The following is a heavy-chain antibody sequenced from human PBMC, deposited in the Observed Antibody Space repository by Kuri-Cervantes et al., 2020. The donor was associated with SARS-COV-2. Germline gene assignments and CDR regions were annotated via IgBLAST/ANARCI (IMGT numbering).Heavy chain of an antibody. CDR2: IGVVGDP. V-gene: IGHV3-13*05. D-gene: IGHD2-2*01. J-gene: IGHJ4*02. CDR1: GFTFSSYD. Sequence: GESLKISCGASGFTFSSYDIHWVRQATGKGMEWVSGIGVVGDPYYPGSVKGRFTISRENAKNSLYLQMNTLRAGDTAVYYCARVDCSSTSCYYDYWGQGTLVTVSS. CDR3: ARVDCSSTSCYYDY.